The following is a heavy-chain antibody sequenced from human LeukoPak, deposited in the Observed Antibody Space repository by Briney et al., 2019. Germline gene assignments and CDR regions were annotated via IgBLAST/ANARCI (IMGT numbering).Heavy chain of an antibody. CDR2: IYPGDSDT. J-gene: IGHJ4*02. D-gene: IGHD1-26*01. CDR1: GYNFPTYW. V-gene: IGHV5-51*01. Sequence: GESLKISCKGSGYNFPTYWIGWVRQMPGKGLEWMGIIYPGDSDTRHRPSFQGQVTISADKSISNAYLQWRSLQASHTAMYYCARARSIVVATPSTRFMAYYFHFWRQGTVVRVSS. CDR3: ARARSIVVATPSTRFMAYYFHF.